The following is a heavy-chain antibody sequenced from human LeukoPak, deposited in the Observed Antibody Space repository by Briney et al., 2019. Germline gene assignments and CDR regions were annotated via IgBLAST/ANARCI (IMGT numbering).Heavy chain of an antibody. J-gene: IGHJ5*02. D-gene: IGHD3-22*01. CDR2: FDPEDGET. Sequence: ASVKVSCKVSGYTLTELSMHWVRQAPGKGLECMGGFDPEDGETIYAQKFQGRVTMTEDTSTDTAYMELSSLRSEDTAVYYCATGAYDSSGYYEKINWFDPWGQGTLVTVSS. CDR3: ATGAYDSSGYYEKINWFDP. CDR1: GYTLTELS. V-gene: IGHV1-24*01.